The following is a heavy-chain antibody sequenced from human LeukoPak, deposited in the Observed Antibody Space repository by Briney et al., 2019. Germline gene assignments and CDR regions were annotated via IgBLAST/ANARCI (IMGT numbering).Heavy chain of an antibody. J-gene: IGHJ4*02. V-gene: IGHV3-30*03. Sequence: GRSLRLSCAASGFTFSSYGMHWVRQAPGKGLEWVAVISYDGSNKYYADSVKGRFTISRDNAKNSLYLQMNSLRAEDMAVYYCARDAKRRGLWFGDPLGFDYWGQGTLVTVSS. CDR2: ISYDGSNK. CDR1: GFTFSSYG. D-gene: IGHD3-10*01. CDR3: ARDAKRRGLWFGDPLGFDY.